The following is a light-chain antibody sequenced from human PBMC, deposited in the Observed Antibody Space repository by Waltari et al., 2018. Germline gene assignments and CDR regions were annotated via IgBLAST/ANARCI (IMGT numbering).Light chain of an antibody. J-gene: IGLJ2*01. CDR3: QAWDSISDVV. CDR2: QDS. V-gene: IGLV3-1*01. Sequence: YELTQPPSVSVSPGQTVSITCSGGKLEDKYVCWYQQKTGQSPVLVMHQDSRRPSGIPERFSGSSSGNTATLTISGTQAMDEADYYCQAWDSISDVVFGGGTRLT. CDR1: KLEDKY.